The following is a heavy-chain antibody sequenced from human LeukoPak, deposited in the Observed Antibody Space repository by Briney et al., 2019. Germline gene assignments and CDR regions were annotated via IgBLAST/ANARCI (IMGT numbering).Heavy chain of an antibody. CDR2: TYYRSKWYN. D-gene: IGHD6-19*01. CDR1: GDSFSSNSAA. Sequence: SQTLSLTCAISGDSFSSNSAAWNWLRQSPSRGLEWLGRTYYRSKWYNDYAVSVKSRITINPDTSKNQFSLQLNSVTAADTAVYYCARHTTGYSSGWRYFDYWGQGTLVTVSS. CDR3: ARHTTGYSSGWRYFDY. V-gene: IGHV6-1*01. J-gene: IGHJ4*02.